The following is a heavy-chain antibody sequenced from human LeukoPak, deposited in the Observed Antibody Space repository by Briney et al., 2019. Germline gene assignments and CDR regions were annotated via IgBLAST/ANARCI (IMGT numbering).Heavy chain of an antibody. CDR2: IIPIFGTA. CDR3: ARDAVVAALTYYFDY. CDR1: GGTFSSYA. D-gene: IGHD5-12*01. J-gene: IGHJ4*02. V-gene: IGHV1-69*13. Sequence: SVKVSCKASGGTFSSYAISWVRQAPGQGLEWMGGIIPIFGTANYAQKFQGRVTITADESTSTAYMELSSLRSEDTAVYYCARDAVVAALTYYFDYWGQGTLVTVSS.